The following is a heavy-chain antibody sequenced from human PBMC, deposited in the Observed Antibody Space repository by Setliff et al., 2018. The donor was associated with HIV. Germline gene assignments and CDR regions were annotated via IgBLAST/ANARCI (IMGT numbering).Heavy chain of an antibody. CDR3: ARLGYVTFDFAY. J-gene: IGHJ4*02. D-gene: IGHD3-16*01. CDR1: GSAISTGVYY. Sequence: PSETLSLTCTVSGSAISTGVYYWSWIRQPADKALEWIGRISASGSTNYNPSLESRVTLSIDTSNNQFSLKLTSVTAADTAVYSCARLGYVTFDFAYWGQGTLVTVSS. CDR2: ISASGST. V-gene: IGHV4-61*02.